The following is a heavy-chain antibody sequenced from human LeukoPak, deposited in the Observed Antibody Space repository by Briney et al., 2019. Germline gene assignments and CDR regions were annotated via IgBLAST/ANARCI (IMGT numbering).Heavy chain of an antibody. V-gene: IGHV1-18*01. CDR3: ARMYYYDSSGYSPRLDY. CDR1: GYTFTSYG. Sequence: ASVKVSSKASGYTFTSYGISWVRQAPGQGLEWMGWISAYNGNTNYAQKLQGRVTMTTDTSTSTVYMELRSLRSDDTAVYYCARMYYYDSSGYSPRLDYWGQGTLVTVSS. J-gene: IGHJ4*02. CDR2: ISAYNGNT. D-gene: IGHD3-22*01.